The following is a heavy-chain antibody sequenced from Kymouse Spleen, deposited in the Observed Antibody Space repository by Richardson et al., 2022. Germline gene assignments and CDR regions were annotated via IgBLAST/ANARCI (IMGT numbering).Heavy chain of an antibody. CDR2: INSDGSST. V-gene: IGHV3-74*01. Sequence: EVQLVESGGGLVQPGGSLRLSCAASGFTFSSYWMHWVRQAPGKGLVWVSRINSDGSSTSYADSVKGRFTISRDNAKNTLYLQMNSLRAEDTAVYYCAKITMVRGGYYYYGMDVWGQGTTVTVSS. CDR3: AKITMVRGGYYYYGMDV. CDR1: GFTFSSYW. D-gene: IGHD3-10*01. J-gene: IGHJ6*02.